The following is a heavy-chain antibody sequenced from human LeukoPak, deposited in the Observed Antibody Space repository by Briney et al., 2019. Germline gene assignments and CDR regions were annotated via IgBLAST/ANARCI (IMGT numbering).Heavy chain of an antibody. CDR3: ARGYEGSFDY. J-gene: IGHJ4*02. V-gene: IGHV3-7*01. CDR1: GFTFSSYA. CDR2: IKPDGSEK. Sequence: GGSLRLSCAASGFTFSSYAMSWVRQAPGKGLERVATIKPDGSEKYYVDSVKGRFTISRDSTKNSLYLQMNSLRVEDTAVYYCARGYEGSFDYWGQGTLVTVSS. D-gene: IGHD3-10*01.